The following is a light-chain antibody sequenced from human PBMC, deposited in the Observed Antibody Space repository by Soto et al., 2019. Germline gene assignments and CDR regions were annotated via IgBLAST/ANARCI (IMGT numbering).Light chain of an antibody. CDR3: CSYAGSV. CDR1: SSDVGSYNL. V-gene: IGLV2-23*01. CDR2: EGS. J-gene: IGLJ2*01. Sequence: QSALTQPASVSGSPGQSITISCTGTSSDVGSYNLVSWYQQHPGKAPKLMIYEGSKRPSGVSNRFSGSKSGNTASLTISGLQGEDEADYYCCSYAGSVFGGGTKLTVL.